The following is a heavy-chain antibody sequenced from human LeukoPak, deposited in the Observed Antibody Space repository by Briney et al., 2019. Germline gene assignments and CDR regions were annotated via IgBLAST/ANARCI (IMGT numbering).Heavy chain of an antibody. CDR1: GCSISSSNYY. CDR2: IYYTGNT. Sequence: SETLSLTCTVSGCSISSSNYYWGWIRQPPGKGLEWIGSIYYTGNTYYSPSLKSRVTISVDTSNNQFSLKLDSVTAADTAVYYCARDSCSSTSCRKKFDYWGQGTLVTVSS. J-gene: IGHJ4*02. CDR3: ARDSCSSTSCRKKFDY. V-gene: IGHV4-39*07. D-gene: IGHD2-2*01.